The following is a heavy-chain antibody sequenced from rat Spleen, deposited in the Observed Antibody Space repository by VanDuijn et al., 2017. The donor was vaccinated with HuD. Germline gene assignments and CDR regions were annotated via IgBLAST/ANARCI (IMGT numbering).Heavy chain of an antibody. CDR3: TNYYSGDFDY. CDR1: GFTFSDYY. Sequence: EVQLVESGGGLVQPGRSMKLSCAASGFTFSDYYMAWVRQAPKKGLEWVATISYGDSSGHSGTYYRDSVRGRFTISRDNAKSTLYLQMNSLRSEDTATYYCTNYYSGDFDYWGQGVMVTVSS. J-gene: IGHJ2*01. CDR2: ISYGDSSGHSGT. V-gene: IGHV5-22*01. D-gene: IGHD1-1*01.